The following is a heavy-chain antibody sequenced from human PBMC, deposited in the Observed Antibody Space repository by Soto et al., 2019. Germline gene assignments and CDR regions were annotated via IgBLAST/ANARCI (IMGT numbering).Heavy chain of an antibody. CDR2: ISPHTGGT. CDR3: ARGLEYSSSPVDY. CDR1: GYTFNRYY. D-gene: IGHD6-6*01. J-gene: IGHJ4*02. V-gene: IGHV1-2*02. Sequence: GASVKVSCKASGYTFNRYYMHWVRQAPGPGLEWMGWISPHTGGTTYAQKFQGRVTMTRDTSVSTAFMELRSLRSDDTAVYYCARGLEYSSSPVDYWGQGTLVTVSS.